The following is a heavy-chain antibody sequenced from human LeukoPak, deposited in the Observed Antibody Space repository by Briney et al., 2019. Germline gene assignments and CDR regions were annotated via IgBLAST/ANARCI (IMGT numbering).Heavy chain of an antibody. CDR3: ARQGAISHPCDI. CDR1: GGSISGYY. V-gene: IGHV4-59*08. D-gene: IGHD1-26*01. Sequence: SETLSLTCTVSGGSISGYYWSWTRQPPGKGLEWIGYIYYSGSTTYNPSLKSRVTISLDTSKNQFSLKLSSGTAADTAVYYCARQGAISHPCDIWGQGTMVAVPS. J-gene: IGHJ3*02. CDR2: IYYSGST.